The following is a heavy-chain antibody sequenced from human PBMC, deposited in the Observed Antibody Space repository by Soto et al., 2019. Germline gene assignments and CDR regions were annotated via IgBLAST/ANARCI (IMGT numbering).Heavy chain of an antibody. CDR3: AKDVKDLGEAARPAYYYYYGMDV. CDR1: GFTFSSYG. J-gene: IGHJ6*02. CDR2: ISYDGSNK. V-gene: IGHV3-30*18. D-gene: IGHD6-6*01. Sequence: GGSLRLSCAASGFTFSSYGMHWVRQAPGKGLEWVAVISYDGSNKYYADSVKGRFTISRDNSKNTLYLQMNSLRAEDTAVYYCAKDVKDLGEAARPAYYYYYGMDVWGQGTTVTV.